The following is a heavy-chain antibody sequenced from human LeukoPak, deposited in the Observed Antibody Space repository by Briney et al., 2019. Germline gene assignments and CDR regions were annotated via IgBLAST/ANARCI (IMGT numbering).Heavy chain of an antibody. J-gene: IGHJ6*03. D-gene: IGHD2-15*01. CDR3: AKDHCSGGSCYSWYYYYYMDV. CDR1: GFTFDDYA. CDR2: ISWNSGSI. V-gene: IGHV3-9*01. Sequence: GGSLRLSCAASGFTFDDYAMHWVRQAPGKGLEWVSGISWNSGSIGYADSVKGRFTISRDNAKNSLYLQMNSLRAEDTALYYCAKDHCSGGSCYSWYYYYYMDVWGKGTTVTISS.